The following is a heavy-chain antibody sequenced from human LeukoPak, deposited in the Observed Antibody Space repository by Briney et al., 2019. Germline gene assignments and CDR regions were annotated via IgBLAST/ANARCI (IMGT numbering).Heavy chain of an antibody. V-gene: IGHV4-34*01. CDR3: ARVPYYYASFDY. CDR2: INHSGST. J-gene: IGHJ4*02. D-gene: IGHD3-10*01. CDR1: GGSFSGYY. Sequence: SETLSLTCAVYGGSFSGYYWSWIRQPPGKGLEWIGEINHSGSTNYNPSPKSRVTISVDTSKNQFSLKLSSVTAADTAVYYCARVPYYYASFDYWGQGTLVTVSS.